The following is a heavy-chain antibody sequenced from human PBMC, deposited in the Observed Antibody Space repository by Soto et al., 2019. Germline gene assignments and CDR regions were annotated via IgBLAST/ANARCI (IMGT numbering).Heavy chain of an antibody. CDR1: GFTINSAW. V-gene: IGHV3-15*01. D-gene: IGHD1-26*01. Sequence: WSLRLSCAASGFTINSAWMSWVRQAPGKGLEWVGRIKSKGSGGTADYAAPVKGRFTISRDDSKSMLYLQMNSLKTEDTAMYYCITTYNGTPARHYLDLWGQGTPVTVSS. CDR2: IKSKGSGGTA. J-gene: IGHJ4*02. CDR3: ITTYNGTPARHYLDL.